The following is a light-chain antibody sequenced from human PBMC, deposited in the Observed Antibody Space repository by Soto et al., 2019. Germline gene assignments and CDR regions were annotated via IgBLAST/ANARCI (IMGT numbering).Light chain of an antibody. J-gene: IGLJ2*01. CDR1: SSDVGDYNY. Sequence: QSVLTQPASVSGSPGQSITISCTGTSSDVGDYNYVSWYQQHPGKALKVMIYDVSNRPSGVSNRFSGSKSGNTASLTISGLQAEDEANYYCSSYTRSSIVVFGGGTKLTVL. CDR3: SSYTRSSIVV. CDR2: DVS. V-gene: IGLV2-14*01.